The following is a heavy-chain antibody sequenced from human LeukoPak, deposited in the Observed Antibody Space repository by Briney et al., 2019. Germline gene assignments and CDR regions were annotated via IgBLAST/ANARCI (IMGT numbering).Heavy chain of an antibody. CDR3: ARGLSSITMIVVVRKSNWFDP. D-gene: IGHD3-22*01. Sequence: SETLSLTCTVSGVSISSYYWSWIRQPPGKGLEWIGYIYYSGSTNYNPSLKSRVTISVDTSKNQFSLKLSSVTAADTAVYYCARGLSSITMIVVVRKSNWFDPWGQGTLVTVSS. CDR2: IYYSGST. V-gene: IGHV4-59*12. J-gene: IGHJ5*02. CDR1: GVSISSYY.